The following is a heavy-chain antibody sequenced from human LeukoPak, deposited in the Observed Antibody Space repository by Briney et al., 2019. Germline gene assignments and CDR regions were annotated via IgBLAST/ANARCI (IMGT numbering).Heavy chain of an antibody. D-gene: IGHD3-10*01. V-gene: IGHV3-21*01. CDR2: ISSSSSYI. CDR3: ARRMVRGVKTPTYYFDY. J-gene: IGHJ4*02. CDR1: GFTFSSYS. Sequence: PGGSLRLSCAASGFTFSSYSMNWVRQAPGKGLEWVSSISSSSSYIYYADSVKGRFTISRDNAKNSLYLQMNSLRAEDTAVYYCARRMVRGVKTPTYYFDYWGQGTLVTVSS.